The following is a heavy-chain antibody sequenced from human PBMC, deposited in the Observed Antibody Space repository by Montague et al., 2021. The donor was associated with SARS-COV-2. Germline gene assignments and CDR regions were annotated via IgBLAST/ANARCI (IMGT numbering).Heavy chain of an antibody. Sequence: SLRLSCAASGFTFSSYSMNWVRQAPGKGLEWVSSISSSSSYIYYADSAKGRFTISRDNSKNTLYLQMNSLRAEDTAVYYCARDDFRERITMIVVVIGAFDYWGQGTLVTVSS. CDR3: ARDDFRERITMIVVVIGAFDY. CDR1: GFTFSSYS. CDR2: ISSSSSYI. J-gene: IGHJ4*02. V-gene: IGHV3-21*01. D-gene: IGHD3-22*01.